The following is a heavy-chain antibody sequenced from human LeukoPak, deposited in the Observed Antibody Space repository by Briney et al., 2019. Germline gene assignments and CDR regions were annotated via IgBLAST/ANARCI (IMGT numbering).Heavy chain of an antibody. D-gene: IGHD3-22*01. CDR3: ARVMIVVDY. CDR1: GGSLSSHY. CDR2: YSGSS. Sequence: SETLSLTCTVSGGSLSSHYWNWVRQPPGKGLEWIAFYSGSSSYSPSLKSRVTISVDTSKNQFSLKLTSVTAADTAVYYCARVMIVVDYWGQGTLVTVSS. J-gene: IGHJ4*02. V-gene: IGHV4-59*08.